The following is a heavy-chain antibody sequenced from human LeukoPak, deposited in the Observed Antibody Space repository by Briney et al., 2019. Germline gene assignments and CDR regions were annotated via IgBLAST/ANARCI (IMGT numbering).Heavy chain of an antibody. CDR2: IWYDGSNK. D-gene: IGHD3-9*01. J-gene: IGHJ4*02. V-gene: IGHV3-33*08. CDR1: GFTFSNYA. Sequence: GGSLRLSCAASGFTFSNYAMHWVRQAPGKGLEWVAVIWYDGSNKYYADSVKGRFTISRDNSKNTLYLQMNSLRAEDTAVYYCARDHDILTGYFDYWGQGTLVTVSS. CDR3: ARDHDILTGYFDY.